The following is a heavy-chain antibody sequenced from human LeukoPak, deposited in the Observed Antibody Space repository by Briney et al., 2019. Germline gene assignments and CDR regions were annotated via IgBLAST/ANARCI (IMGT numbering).Heavy chain of an antibody. Sequence: GGSLRLSCAASGFTFSNYWMGWVRQAPGKGLEWVANIKQDGSEIYYVDSVKGRFTISRDTAKDSLYLQMNSLRAEDTAVYYCAKDPTRYYDILTGLNWFDPWGQGTLVTVSS. D-gene: IGHD3-9*01. V-gene: IGHV3-7*03. CDR3: AKDPTRYYDILTGLNWFDP. CDR2: IKQDGSEI. J-gene: IGHJ5*02. CDR1: GFTFSNYW.